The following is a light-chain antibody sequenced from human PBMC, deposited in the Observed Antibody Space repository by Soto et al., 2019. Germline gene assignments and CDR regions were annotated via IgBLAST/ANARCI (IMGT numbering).Light chain of an antibody. CDR2: AAS. CDR1: QSVSSSY. V-gene: IGKV3-20*01. CDR3: QQYGTSLPFT. Sequence: ELVLTQSPGTLSLSPGERATLSCRASQSVSSSYLAWYQQKPGQAPRLLIYAASSRATGIPDRFSGSGSGTVFTLTISRLEPEDFAVYFCQQYGTSLPFTFGQGTKVEIK. J-gene: IGKJ2*01.